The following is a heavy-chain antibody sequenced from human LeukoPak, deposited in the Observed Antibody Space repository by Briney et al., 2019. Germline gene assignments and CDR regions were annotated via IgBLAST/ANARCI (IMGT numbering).Heavy chain of an antibody. CDR2: INHSGST. CDR3: AGPLRGLAVAGTRSGWFDP. Sequence: GSLRLSCAASGFTFDDFGMSWIRQPPGKGLEWIGEINHSGSTNYNPSLKSRVTISVDTSKNQFSLKLSSVTAADTAVYYCAGPLRGLAVAGTRSGWFDPWGQGTLVTVSS. J-gene: IGHJ5*02. V-gene: IGHV4-34*08. D-gene: IGHD6-19*01. CDR1: GFTFDDFG.